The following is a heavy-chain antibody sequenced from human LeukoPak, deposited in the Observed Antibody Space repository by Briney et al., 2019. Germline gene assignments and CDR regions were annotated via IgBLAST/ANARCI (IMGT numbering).Heavy chain of an antibody. CDR1: GGSFSGYY. V-gene: IGHV4-31*11. CDR3: ARLYTDYTENWFDP. Sequence: SETLSLTCAVYGGSFSGYYWSWIRQHPGKGLEWIGYIYYSGSTYYNPSLKSRVTISVDTSKNQFSLRLRSVTAADTAVYYCARLYTDYTENWFDPWGQGTLATVSS. D-gene: IGHD4-11*01. J-gene: IGHJ5*02. CDR2: IYYSGST.